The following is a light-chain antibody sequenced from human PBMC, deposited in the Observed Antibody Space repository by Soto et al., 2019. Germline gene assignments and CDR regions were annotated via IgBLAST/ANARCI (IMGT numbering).Light chain of an antibody. Sequence: QSVLTQPPSASGSPGQSVAISCTGTSSDVGGYNYVSRYQQHPGKAPKLMIYEVNKRPSGVPDRFSGSKSGNTASLTVSGLQAEDGADYYCSSYAGSSNVFGTGTKVTVL. CDR2: EVN. V-gene: IGLV2-8*01. CDR3: SSYAGSSNV. J-gene: IGLJ1*01. CDR1: SSDVGGYNY.